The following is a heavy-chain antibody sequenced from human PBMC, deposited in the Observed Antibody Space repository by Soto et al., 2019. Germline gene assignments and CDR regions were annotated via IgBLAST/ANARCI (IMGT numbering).Heavy chain of an antibody. J-gene: IGHJ4*02. V-gene: IGHV1-69*06. Sequence: SVKVSCKASGGTFSSYAISWVRQAPGQGLEWMGGIIPIFGTANYAQKFQGRVTITADKSTSTAYMELSSLRSEDTAVYYCARHDYDSSGPPAYWGQGTLVTVSS. CDR3: ARHDYDSSGPPAY. D-gene: IGHD3-22*01. CDR1: GGTFSSYA. CDR2: IIPIFGTA.